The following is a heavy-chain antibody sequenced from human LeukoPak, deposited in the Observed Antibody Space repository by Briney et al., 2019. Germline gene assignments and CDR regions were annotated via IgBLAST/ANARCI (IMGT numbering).Heavy chain of an antibody. CDR1: GGSISSSSYY. CDR2: IYYSGST. CDR3: ARYIVVVVAEEENWFDP. D-gene: IGHD2-15*01. Sequence: SETLSLTCTVSGGSISSSSYYWGWIRQPPGKGLEWIGSIYYSGSTYYNPSLKSRVTISVDTSKNQFSLKLSSVTAADTAVYYCARYIVVVVAEEENWFDPWGQGTLVTVSS. V-gene: IGHV4-39*07. J-gene: IGHJ5*02.